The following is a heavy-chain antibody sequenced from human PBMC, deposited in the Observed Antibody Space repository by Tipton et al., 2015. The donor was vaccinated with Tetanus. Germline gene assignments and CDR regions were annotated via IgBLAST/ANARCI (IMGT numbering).Heavy chain of an antibody. Sequence: TLSLTCTVSGHSIGSGGYHWSWIRQHPGKGLEWIGKIYYDGSTDYNPSLKSRITMSVDTSKNQFSLQLSSVTAADTALYFCARRSHIGAPVWGQGTLVTVAS. J-gene: IGHJ3*01. V-gene: IGHV4-31*03. CDR1: GHSIGSGGYH. CDR3: ARRSHIGAPV. CDR2: IYYDGST. D-gene: IGHD2-21*01.